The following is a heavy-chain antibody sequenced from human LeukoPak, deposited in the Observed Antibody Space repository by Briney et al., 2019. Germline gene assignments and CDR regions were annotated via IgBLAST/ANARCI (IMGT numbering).Heavy chain of an antibody. CDR2: IYYSGST. Sequence: SETLSLTCTVSGGSISSYYWSWIRQPPGKGLEWIGYIYYSGSTNYNPSLKSRVTISVDTSKNQFSLKLSSVTAADTAVYYCARQGGYSSGFVDYRGQGTLVTVSS. CDR3: ARQGGYSSGFVDY. D-gene: IGHD6-19*01. V-gene: IGHV4-59*08. CDR1: GGSISSYY. J-gene: IGHJ4*02.